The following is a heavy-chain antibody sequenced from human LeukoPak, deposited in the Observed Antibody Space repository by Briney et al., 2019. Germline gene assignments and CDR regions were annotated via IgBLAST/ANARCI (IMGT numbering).Heavy chain of an antibody. CDR1: GYTFTSYY. D-gene: IGHD3-9*01. J-gene: IGHJ3*02. CDR3: ARDRTIPSYYDILTGYRTVDAFDI. Sequence: ASVKVSCKASGYTFTSYYMHWVRQAPGQGLEWMGWISAYNGNTNYAQKLQGRVTMTTDTSTSTAYMELRSLRSDDTAVYYCARDRTIPSYYDILTGYRTVDAFDIWGQGTMVTVSS. CDR2: ISAYNGNT. V-gene: IGHV1-18*04.